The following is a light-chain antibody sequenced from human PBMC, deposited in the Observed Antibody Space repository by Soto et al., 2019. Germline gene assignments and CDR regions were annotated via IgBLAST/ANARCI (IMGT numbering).Light chain of an antibody. CDR2: AAS. CDR1: QSISSY. CDR3: QQSYSTPIT. J-gene: IGKJ5*01. V-gene: IGKV1-39*01. Sequence: DIQMTQSPSSLSSSVGDRVPITCRASQSISSYLNWYQQKPGKAPKLLIYAASSLQSGVPSRFSGSGSGTDFTLTISSLQPEDFATYYCQQSYSTPITSGQGARLEIK.